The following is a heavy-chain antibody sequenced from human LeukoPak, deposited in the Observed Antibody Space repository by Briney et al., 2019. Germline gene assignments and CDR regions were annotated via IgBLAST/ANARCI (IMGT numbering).Heavy chain of an antibody. CDR2: ISGSGGST. CDR1: GFNFNNAW. CDR3: AKGSQYCSSTSCYHHYYYGMDV. D-gene: IGHD2-2*01. Sequence: GGSLRLSCTTSGFNFNNAWMNWVRQAPGKGLEWVSAISGSGGSTYYADSVKGRFTISRDNSKNTLYLQMNSLRAEDTAVYYCAKGSQYCSSTSCYHHYYYGMDVWGQGTTVTVSS. V-gene: IGHV3-23*01. J-gene: IGHJ6*02.